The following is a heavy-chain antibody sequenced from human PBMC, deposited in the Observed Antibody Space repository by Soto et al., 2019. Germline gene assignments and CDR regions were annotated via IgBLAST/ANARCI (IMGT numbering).Heavy chain of an antibody. CDR2: IDWDDDK. CDR1: VFSLSTSGMC. CDR3: ARIRGRPGYSSGPLDY. D-gene: IGHD6-19*01. Sequence: SGPTLVNPTQTLTLTYTLSVFSLSTSGMCVSWMRQPPGKALEWLALIDWDDDKYYNTSLNTRLTISKDTSKDQVALTLTNMDPVDTATYYCARIRGRPGYSSGPLDYWGQGTLDTVS. J-gene: IGHJ4*02. V-gene: IGHV2-70*01.